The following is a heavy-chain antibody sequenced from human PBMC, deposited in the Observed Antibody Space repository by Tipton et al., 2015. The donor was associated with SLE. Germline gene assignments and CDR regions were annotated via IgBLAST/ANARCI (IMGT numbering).Heavy chain of an antibody. V-gene: IGHV4-59*01. CDR3: ARGGTYHDSSGNIDY. J-gene: IGHJ4*02. Sequence: LSLTCTVSGASISSYYWSWIRQPPGKGLEWIGYVYDIEFTNYNPSLKSRVTISLDTSKNQFSLKLSSVTAADTAVYYCARGGTYHDSSGNIDYWGQGTLVTASS. CDR2: VYDIEFT. CDR1: GASISSYY. D-gene: IGHD3-22*01.